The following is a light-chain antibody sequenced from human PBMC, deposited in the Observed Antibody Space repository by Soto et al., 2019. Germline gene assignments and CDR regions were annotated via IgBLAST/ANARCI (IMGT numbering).Light chain of an antibody. Sequence: DIQLTQSPSSLSASVGDRVTITCRASQSIRSYLNWYQQKPGKAPKLLIYAASSLQTGVSSRFSGSGSGTDFTLTISNLQPEDYATYFCQQSYSTPWTFGLGTKVDIK. CDR2: AAS. J-gene: IGKJ1*01. V-gene: IGKV1-39*01. CDR1: QSIRSY. CDR3: QQSYSTPWT.